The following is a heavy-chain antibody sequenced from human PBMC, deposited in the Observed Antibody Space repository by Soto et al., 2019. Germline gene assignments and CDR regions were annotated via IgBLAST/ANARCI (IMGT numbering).Heavy chain of an antibody. CDR1: GGSVSSYY. CDR3: ARDDAERWLIYPFDY. Sequence: PSETLSLTFTVAGGSVSSYYWNLIRQPAGKGLEWIGRIYTSESSNYNPSLTSRVTMSMDTFKIYLSLKLTSVTPADTAVYFCARDDAERWLIYPFDYWGQGARVTVSS. V-gene: IGHV4-4*07. J-gene: IGHJ4*02. D-gene: IGHD3-16*01. CDR2: IYTSESS.